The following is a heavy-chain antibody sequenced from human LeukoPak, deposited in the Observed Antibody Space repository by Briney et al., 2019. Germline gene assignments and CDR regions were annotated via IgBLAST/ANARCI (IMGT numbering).Heavy chain of an antibody. Sequence: GGSLRLSCAASGFTFSSYDMHWVRQAPGKGLEWVAVVWYDGSNKYYADSVKGRFTISRDNSKNTLYLQMNSLRAEDTAVYYCAKQVSYDSSGYLHYWGQGTLVTVSS. V-gene: IGHV3-33*06. CDR2: VWYDGSNK. CDR3: AKQVSYDSSGYLHY. CDR1: GFTFSSYD. D-gene: IGHD3-22*01. J-gene: IGHJ4*02.